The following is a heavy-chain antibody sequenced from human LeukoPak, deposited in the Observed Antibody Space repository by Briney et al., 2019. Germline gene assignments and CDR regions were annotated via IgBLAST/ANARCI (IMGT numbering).Heavy chain of an antibody. CDR2: IYPGDSDT. V-gene: IGHV5-51*01. Sequence: GESLKISCKGSGYSFTSYWIGWVRQMPGKGLEWMGIIYPGDSDTRCSPSFQGQVTISADKSISTAYLQWSSLKASDTAMHYCARLGYCSSTSCYAWPDYFDYWGQGTLVTVSS. CDR3: ARLGYCSSTSCYAWPDYFDY. J-gene: IGHJ4*02. CDR1: GYSFTSYW. D-gene: IGHD2-2*01.